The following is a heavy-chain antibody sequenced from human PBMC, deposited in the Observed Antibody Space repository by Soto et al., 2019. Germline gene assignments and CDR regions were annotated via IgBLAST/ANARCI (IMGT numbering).Heavy chain of an antibody. Sequence: QVQLVQSGAEVKKPGASVKVSCKASGYTFTSYGISWVRQAPGQGLEWMGWISPYNGNTNYAQKLQGRVTMTTDTATSTANMELRSLRSDDTAVYYCARDEAAHTFDPWGQGILVTVSS. V-gene: IGHV1-18*01. D-gene: IGHD6-13*01. CDR2: ISPYNGNT. CDR3: ARDEAAHTFDP. J-gene: IGHJ5*02. CDR1: GYTFTSYG.